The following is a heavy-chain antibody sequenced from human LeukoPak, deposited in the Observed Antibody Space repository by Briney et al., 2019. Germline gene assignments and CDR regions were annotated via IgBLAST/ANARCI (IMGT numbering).Heavy chain of an antibody. CDR2: IIPIFGTA. Sequence: GASVKVSCKASGGTFSSYAISWVRQAPGQGLEWMGRIIPIFGTANYAQKFQGRVTITTDESKSTAYMELSSLRSEDTAVYYCASGYGDYVELSSYFDYWGQGTLVTVSS. V-gene: IGHV1-69*05. CDR3: ASGYGDYVELSSYFDY. D-gene: IGHD4-17*01. CDR1: GGTFSSYA. J-gene: IGHJ4*02.